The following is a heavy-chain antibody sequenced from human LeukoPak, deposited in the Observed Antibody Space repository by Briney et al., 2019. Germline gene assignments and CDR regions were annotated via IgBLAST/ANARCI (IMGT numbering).Heavy chain of an antibody. CDR1: GYTFSSDG. Sequence: ASVKVSCKASGYTFSSDGISWVRQAPGQGLEWMGWISSYNGNTKYAEKLQCRVTMTTDTYTSTAYMELRSLRSDDTAVYYCARALLWFGERTYYYYYMDVWGKGTTVTVSS. J-gene: IGHJ6*03. CDR3: ARALLWFGERTYYYYYMDV. V-gene: IGHV1-18*01. CDR2: ISSYNGNT. D-gene: IGHD3-10*01.